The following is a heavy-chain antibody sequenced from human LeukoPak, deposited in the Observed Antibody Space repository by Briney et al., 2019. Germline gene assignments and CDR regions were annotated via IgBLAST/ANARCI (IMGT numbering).Heavy chain of an antibody. V-gene: IGHV4-59*01. CDR3: ARVNTSLGITIFGVAPDAFYI. CDR1: GGSIGSYY. Sequence: SETLSLTCTVSGGSIGSYYWSWIRQPPGKGLECIGYIYYSGSTNYNPSLKSRVTISVDTSKNQFSLKLSSVTAADTAVYYCARVNTSLGITIFGVAPDAFYIWGQGTMVTVSS. CDR2: IYYSGST. J-gene: IGHJ3*02. D-gene: IGHD3-3*01.